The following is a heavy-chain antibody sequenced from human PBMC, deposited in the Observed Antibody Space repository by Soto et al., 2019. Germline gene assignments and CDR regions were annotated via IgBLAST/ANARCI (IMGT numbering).Heavy chain of an antibody. CDR2: ISAYNGNT. CDR3: AREIKCELLGFDAFDL. J-gene: IGHJ3*01. Sequence: QVQLLQSGADVKKPGASVKVSWKASGYTFTSYGISWVRQAPGQGLEWMGWISAYNGNTNYAQKLQGRVTMTTATSTSTAYMELRSLRSDDTDVYYCAREIKCELLGFDAFDLWGQGTMVTVSS. V-gene: IGHV1-18*01. CDR1: GYTFTSYG. D-gene: IGHD1-26*01.